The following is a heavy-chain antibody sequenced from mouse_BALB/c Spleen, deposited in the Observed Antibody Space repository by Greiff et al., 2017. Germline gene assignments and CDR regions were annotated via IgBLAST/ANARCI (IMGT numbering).Heavy chain of an antibody. Sequence: EVQLVESGGGLVQPGGSRKLSCAAFGFTFSSFGMHWVRQAPEKGLEWVAYISSGSSTIYYADTVKGRFTISRDNPKNTLFLQMTSLRSEDTAMYYCARSFYDGYHGVDYWGQGTSVTVSS. V-gene: IGHV5-17*02. J-gene: IGHJ4*01. CDR2: ISSGSSTI. CDR3: ARSFYDGYHGVDY. CDR1: GFTFSSFG. D-gene: IGHD2-3*01.